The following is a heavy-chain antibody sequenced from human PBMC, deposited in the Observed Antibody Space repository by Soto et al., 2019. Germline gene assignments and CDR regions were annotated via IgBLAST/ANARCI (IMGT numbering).Heavy chain of an antibody. D-gene: IGHD6-19*01. CDR2: TYYRSNWRH. V-gene: IGHV6-1*01. Sequence: SQTLSLTCAISGDSGSSNTAALNLIRSSPSRGLEWLGRTYYRSNWRHDYAVSVKSRITVNPDTSKNHFSLQLNSVTPDDTAVYYCARGVAGSGFDLWGQGTLVTVSS. CDR3: ARGVAGSGFDL. J-gene: IGHJ4*02. CDR1: GDSGSSNTAA.